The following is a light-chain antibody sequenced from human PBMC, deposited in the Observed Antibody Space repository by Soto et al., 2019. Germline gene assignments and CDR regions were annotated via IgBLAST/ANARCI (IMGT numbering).Light chain of an antibody. CDR2: EVN. Sequence: QSALTQPPSASGSPGQSVAISYTGTSSDVGGYNYVSWYQQHPGKAPKLMIYEVNKRPSGVPDRFSGSKSGNTASLTVSGLQAEDEADYYCSSYAGSSNVFGTGTKLPS. J-gene: IGLJ1*01. V-gene: IGLV2-8*01. CDR3: SSYAGSSNV. CDR1: SSDVGGYNY.